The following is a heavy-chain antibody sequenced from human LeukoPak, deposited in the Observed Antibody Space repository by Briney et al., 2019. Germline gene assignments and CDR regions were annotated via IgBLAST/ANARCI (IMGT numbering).Heavy chain of an antibody. V-gene: IGHV4-61*02. D-gene: IGHD3-10*01. CDR1: GGSISSGSYY. Sequence: SETLSLTCTVSGGSISSGSYYWSWIRQPAGKGLEWIGRIYTSGSTNYNPSLKSRVTISVDTSKNQFSLKLSSVTAADTAVHYCARGVDYYGVWGQGTLVTVSS. CDR3: ARGVDYYGV. CDR2: IYTSGST. J-gene: IGHJ4*02.